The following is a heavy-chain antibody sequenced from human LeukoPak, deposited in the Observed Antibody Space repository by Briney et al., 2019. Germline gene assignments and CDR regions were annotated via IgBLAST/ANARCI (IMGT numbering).Heavy chain of an antibody. Sequence: GGSLRLSCAASGFTFNNYALTWVRQTPGKGLECVSAISGDGVSPYYVDSVRGRFTISRDNSKNTLYLQMNSLRVEDTAVYYCAREDANYYDSRGYSRQGLFDYWGQGTLVTVSS. V-gene: IGHV3-23*01. CDR3: AREDANYYDSRGYSRQGLFDY. CDR1: GFTFNNYA. CDR2: ISGDGVSP. J-gene: IGHJ4*02. D-gene: IGHD3-22*01.